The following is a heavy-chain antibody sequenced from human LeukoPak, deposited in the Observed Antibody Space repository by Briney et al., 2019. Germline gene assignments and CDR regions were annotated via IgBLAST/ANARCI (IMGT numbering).Heavy chain of an antibody. J-gene: IGHJ4*02. D-gene: IGHD6-13*01. V-gene: IGHV4-39*01. CDR1: GGSISSSSYY. CDR3: ARLDSSSWYMVDY. Sequence: SETLSLTCTVSGGSISSSSYYWGWIRQPPGTGLEWIGSIYYSGSTYYNPSLKSRVTISVDTSKNQFSLKLSSVTAADTAVYYCARLDSSSWYMVDYWGQGTLVTVSS. CDR2: IYYSGST.